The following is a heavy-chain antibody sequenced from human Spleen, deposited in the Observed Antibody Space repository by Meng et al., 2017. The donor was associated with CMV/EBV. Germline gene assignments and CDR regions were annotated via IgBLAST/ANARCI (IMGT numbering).Heavy chain of an antibody. V-gene: IGHV4-4*02. Sequence: SGASVSSDGWWRWVRQAPGKGLEWIGVIYDSGITNYNPSLKSRVTISVDKSTNQFSLKLTSVTAADTAIYYCARAYCGGDCYSGFDFWGPGTLVTVSS. J-gene: IGHJ4*02. CDR3: ARAYCGGDCYSGFDF. CDR1: GASVSSDGW. D-gene: IGHD2-21*01. CDR2: IYDSGIT.